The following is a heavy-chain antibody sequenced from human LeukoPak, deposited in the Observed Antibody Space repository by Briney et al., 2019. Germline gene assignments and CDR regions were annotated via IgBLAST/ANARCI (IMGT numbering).Heavy chain of an antibody. J-gene: IGHJ4*02. CDR3: ARHSGTYFDY. V-gene: IGHV3-7*01. CDR1: GFTLSSYW. CDR2: IKQDGSEK. D-gene: IGHD1-26*01. Sequence: PGGSLRLSCAASGFTLSSYWMTWVRQASGKGLEWLANIKQDGSEKYSVDSVKGRFTISRDNAKNSLYLQMNSLRAEDTAVYYCARHSGTYFDYWGQGTLVTVSS.